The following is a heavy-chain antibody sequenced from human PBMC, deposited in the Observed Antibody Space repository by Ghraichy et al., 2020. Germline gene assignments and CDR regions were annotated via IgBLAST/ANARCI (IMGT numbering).Heavy chain of an antibody. CDR1: GGSISSSSYY. Sequence: SETLSLTCTVSGGSISSSSYYWGWIRQPPGKGLEWIGSIYYSGSTYYNPSLKSRVTISVDTSKNQFSLKLSSVTAADTAVYYCARRRRGYRKNSYYFDYWGQGTLVTVSS. J-gene: IGHJ4*02. CDR2: IYYSGST. CDR3: ARRRRGYRKNSYYFDY. V-gene: IGHV4-39*01. D-gene: IGHD6-25*01.